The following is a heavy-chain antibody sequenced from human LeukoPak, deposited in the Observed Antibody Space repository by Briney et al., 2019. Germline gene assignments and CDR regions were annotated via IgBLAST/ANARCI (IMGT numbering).Heavy chain of an antibody. V-gene: IGHV3-21*01. CDR1: EFTFSSFNTYS. CDR2: ISSSSSYI. D-gene: IGHD3-3*01. Sequence: PGGSLRLSCAASEFTFSSFNTYSMNWVRQAPGKGLEWVSSISSSSSYIYYADSVKGRFTISRDNAKNSLYLQMNSLRAEDTAVYYCARDTWSGYSRTKTYYFDYWGQGTLVTVSS. CDR3: ARDTWSGYSRTKTYYFDY. J-gene: IGHJ4*02.